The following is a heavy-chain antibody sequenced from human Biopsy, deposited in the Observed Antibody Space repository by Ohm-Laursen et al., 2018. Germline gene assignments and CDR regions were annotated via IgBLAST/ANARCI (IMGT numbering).Heavy chain of an antibody. D-gene: IGHD6-19*01. V-gene: IGHV4-4*07. CDR2: ISSTGRSS. CDR1: GGSVDDYF. Sequence: GTLSLTCSVSGGSVDDYFWNWIRQPAGKGLEWIGRISSTGRSSAYHPSFQSRVTMSLDTSNKQFSLKLPSVTAADTAVYYCARTPGVAVAGRFFDLWGRGTLVTVSS. J-gene: IGHJ2*01. CDR3: ARTPGVAVAGRFFDL.